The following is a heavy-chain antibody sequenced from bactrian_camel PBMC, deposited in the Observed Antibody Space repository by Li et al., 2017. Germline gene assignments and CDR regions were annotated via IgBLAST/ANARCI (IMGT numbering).Heavy chain of an antibody. CDR2: INDGGGGT. CDR3: VKETEWVGTTNLRLT. Sequence: LVESGGGSVQAGGSLRLSCAASGFAFDTIAMGWLRQAPGKGLEWVSAINDGGGGTYHAHSVKGRFTISRDNAKNLLYLQLSSLKTEDTAMYYCVKETEWVGTTNLRLTGARGPRSPSP. CDR1: GFAFDTIA. V-gene: IGHV3S31*01. D-gene: IGHD2*01. J-gene: IGHJ4*01.